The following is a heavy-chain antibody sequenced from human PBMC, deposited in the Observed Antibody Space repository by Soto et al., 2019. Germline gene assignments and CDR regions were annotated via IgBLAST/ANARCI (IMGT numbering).Heavy chain of an antibody. Sequence: SETLSLTCTVSGGSISSYYWSWIRQPPGKGLEWIGYIYYSGSTNYNPSLKSRVTISVDTSKNQFSLKLSSVTAADTAVYYCASQTWDCSSTSCPNYYMDVWGKGTTVTVSS. CDR2: IYYSGST. CDR1: GGSISSYY. V-gene: IGHV4-59*08. D-gene: IGHD2-2*01. J-gene: IGHJ6*03. CDR3: ASQTWDCSSTSCPNYYMDV.